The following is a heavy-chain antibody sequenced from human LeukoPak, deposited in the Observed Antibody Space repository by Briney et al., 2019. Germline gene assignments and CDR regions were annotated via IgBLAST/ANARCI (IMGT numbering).Heavy chain of an antibody. CDR3: ANLWFGESNFDY. J-gene: IGHJ4*02. V-gene: IGHV3-66*01. CDR1: GFTVSSNY. Sequence: GGSLRLSCAASGFTVSSNYMSWVRQAPGRGLEWVSVIYSGGNTYYADSVKGRFTISRDNSKNTLYLQMNSLRAEDTAVYYCANLWFGESNFDYWGQGTLVTVSS. D-gene: IGHD3-10*01. CDR2: IYSGGNT.